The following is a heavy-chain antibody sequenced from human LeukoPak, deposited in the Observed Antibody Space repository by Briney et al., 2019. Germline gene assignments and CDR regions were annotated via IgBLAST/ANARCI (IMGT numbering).Heavy chain of an antibody. Sequence: GGSLRLSCAASGFTVNYNYMSWVRQAPGKGLEWVSVIYSGGSTYYADSVKGRFTISRDNSKNTVYLQMNSLRVEDTAVYYCARVKVATTYWLDPWGQGTLVTVSS. V-gene: IGHV3-66*01. D-gene: IGHD4-23*01. CDR3: ARVKVATTYWLDP. CDR1: GFTVNYNY. CDR2: IYSGGST. J-gene: IGHJ5*02.